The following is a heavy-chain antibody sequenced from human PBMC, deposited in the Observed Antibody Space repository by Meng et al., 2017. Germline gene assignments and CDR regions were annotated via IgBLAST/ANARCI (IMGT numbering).Heavy chain of an antibody. V-gene: IGHV3-9*01. J-gene: IGHJ4*02. CDR1: GFTFDDYA. D-gene: IGHD2-15*01. CDR3: AKDHCSGGSCYSDY. Sequence: SLKISCAASGFTFDDYAMHWVRQAPGKGLEWVSGISWNSGSIGYADSVKGRFTISRDNAKTSLYLQMSSLRAEDTALYYCAKDHCSGGSCYSDYWGQGTLVTVSS. CDR2: ISWNSGSI.